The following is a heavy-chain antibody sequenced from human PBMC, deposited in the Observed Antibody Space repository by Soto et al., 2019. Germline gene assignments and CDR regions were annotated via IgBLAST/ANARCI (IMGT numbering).Heavy chain of an antibody. CDR2: INAGNGNT. D-gene: IGHD1-26*01. CDR3: ARVKGLISGSYYYY. Sequence: ASVKVCCKASGYTFTSYAMHWVRQAPGQRLEWMGWINAGNGNTKYSQKFQGRVTITRDTSASTAYMELSSLRSEDTAVYYCARVKGLISGSYYYYWGQGTLVTVSS. CDR1: GYTFTSYA. V-gene: IGHV1-3*01. J-gene: IGHJ4*02.